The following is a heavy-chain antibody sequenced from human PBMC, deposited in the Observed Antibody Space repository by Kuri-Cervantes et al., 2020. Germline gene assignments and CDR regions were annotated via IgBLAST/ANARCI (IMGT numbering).Heavy chain of an antibody. CDR2: IYWDDDA. CDR3: ARTIAVAGRGYFDY. J-gene: IGHJ4*02. D-gene: IGHD6-19*01. Sequence: SGPTLVKPTQTLTLSCTFSWFSLTTYGVCVGWIRQPPGKALEWLALIYWDDDAHHSPSLKSRLTITKDNSKKQVVLTMTNMDPVDTATYYCARTIAVAGRGYFDYWGQGTLVTVSS. CDR1: WFSLTTYGVC. V-gene: IGHV2-5*02.